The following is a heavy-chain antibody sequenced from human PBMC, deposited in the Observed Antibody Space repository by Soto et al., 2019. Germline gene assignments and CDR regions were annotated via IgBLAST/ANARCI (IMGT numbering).Heavy chain of an antibody. V-gene: IGHV4-30-4*01. J-gene: IGHJ3*02. Sequence: QVQLQESGPGLVKPSQTLSLTCSVSGASISSVDYYWTWISQPPGKGLEWIGCIYHSETTYYGPSLKSRVTISVDTSKNQLSLRLNSVTAADTAVYYCARAGYFYDSSGYYFDAFDIWGHATMVTVSS. CDR2: IYHSETT. D-gene: IGHD3-22*01. CDR1: GASISSVDYY. CDR3: ARAGYFYDSSGYYFDAFDI.